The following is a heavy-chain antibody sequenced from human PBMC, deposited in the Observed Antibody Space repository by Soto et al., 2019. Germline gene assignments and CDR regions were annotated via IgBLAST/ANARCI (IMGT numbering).Heavy chain of an antibody. D-gene: IGHD3-22*01. CDR3: AATTYYDSSGFKSYYYYGMDV. J-gene: IGHJ6*02. Sequence: GASVKVSCKASGSTFTSPAVQWVRQARGQRLEWIGWIVVGSGNTNDAQKFQERVTITRDMSTSTAYMELSSLRSEDTAVYYCAATTYYDSSGFKSYYYYGMDVWG. CDR1: GSTFTSPA. V-gene: IGHV1-58*01. CDR2: IVVGSGNT.